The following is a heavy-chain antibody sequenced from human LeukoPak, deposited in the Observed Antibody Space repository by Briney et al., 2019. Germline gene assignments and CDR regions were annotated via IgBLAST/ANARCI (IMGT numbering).Heavy chain of an antibody. V-gene: IGHV4-4*02. CDR2: VHLGGRT. CDR3: ARGRVALSPFDI. J-gene: IGHJ3*02. Sequence: SGTLSLTCGVSGGSISSTNWWTWVRQPPGEGLEWIGEVHLGGRTNYNPSLESRVTMSVDTSENHISLKLTSVTAADTAVYYCARGRVALSPFDIWGQGTMVTVSS. D-gene: IGHD2-15*01. CDR1: GGSISSTNW.